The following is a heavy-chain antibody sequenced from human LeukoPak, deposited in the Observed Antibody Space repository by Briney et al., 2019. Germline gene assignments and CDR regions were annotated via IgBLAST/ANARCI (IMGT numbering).Heavy chain of an antibody. CDR3: AREGAAAGSFDY. D-gene: IGHD6-13*01. Sequence: PGGSLRLSCAASGFTFSTFIMNWVRQAPGKGLEWVSYISSSSSAIHYADSVKGRFTISRDNAKNSLYLQMNSLRAEDTAVYYCAREGAAAGSFDYWGQGTLVTVSS. CDR1: GFTFSTFI. V-gene: IGHV3-48*01. CDR2: ISSSSSAI. J-gene: IGHJ4*02.